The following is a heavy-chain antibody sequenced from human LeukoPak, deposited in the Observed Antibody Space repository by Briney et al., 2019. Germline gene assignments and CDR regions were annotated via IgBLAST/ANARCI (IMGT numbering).Heavy chain of an antibody. Sequence: PGGSLRLSCAASGFTFSSYEMNWVRQAPGKGLEWVSYISSSGSTIYYADSVKGRFTISRDNAKNSLYLRMNSLRAEDTAVYYCASGTLSGGYSSKLPDYWGQGTLVTVSS. D-gene: IGHD5-18*01. CDR3: ASGTLSGGYSSKLPDY. J-gene: IGHJ4*02. CDR2: ISSSGSTI. CDR1: GFTFSSYE. V-gene: IGHV3-48*03.